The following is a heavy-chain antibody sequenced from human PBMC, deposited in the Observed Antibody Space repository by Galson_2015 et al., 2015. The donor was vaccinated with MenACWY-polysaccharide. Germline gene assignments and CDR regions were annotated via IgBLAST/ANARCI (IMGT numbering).Heavy chain of an antibody. D-gene: IGHD4-23*01. CDR1: GFSFGTSW. V-gene: IGHV3-7*01. CDR2: IAPDGSEM. CDR3: ARVLTHWYCDL. Sequence: SLRLSCAASGFSFGTSWMTWFRRAPGKGLECVANIAPDGSEMFYVHSVKGRFTISRDNARNSLYLQMHSLRADDTAEYYCARVLTHWYCDLWGRGTLVTVSS. J-gene: IGHJ2*01.